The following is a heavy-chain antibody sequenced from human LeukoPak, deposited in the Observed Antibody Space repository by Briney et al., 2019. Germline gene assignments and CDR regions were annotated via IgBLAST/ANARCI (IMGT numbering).Heavy chain of an antibody. CDR2: IHFSGST. Sequence: RPSETLSLTCTVSDASISGYYWSRIRQPPGKGLEWIGSIHFSGSTNYNPSLRSRVTISVDTSKNQLSLKLSSVTAADTAVYYCARDLGGIYFDYWGQGTLVTVSS. J-gene: IGHJ4*02. V-gene: IGHV4-59*01. CDR3: ARDLGGIYFDY. D-gene: IGHD1-26*01. CDR1: DASISGYY.